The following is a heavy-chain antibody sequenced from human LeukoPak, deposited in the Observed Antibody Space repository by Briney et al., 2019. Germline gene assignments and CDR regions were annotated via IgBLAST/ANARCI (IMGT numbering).Heavy chain of an antibody. Sequence: GRSLRLSRAASGFTFDDYAMHWVRQVPGKGLEWVSGISWNSAGIGYADSLKGRFTISRDNAKNSLYLQMNSLRAEDTAFYHCVKDRTASSGSFDFWGQGTLVTVSS. CDR3: VKDRTASSGSFDF. V-gene: IGHV3-9*01. J-gene: IGHJ4*02. CDR1: GFTFDDYA. CDR2: ISWNSAGI. D-gene: IGHD3-22*01.